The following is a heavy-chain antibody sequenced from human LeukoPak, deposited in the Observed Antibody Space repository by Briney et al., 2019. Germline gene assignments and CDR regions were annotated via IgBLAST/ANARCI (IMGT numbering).Heavy chain of an antibody. CDR3: ARDYSDYAFDS. J-gene: IGHJ4*02. Sequence: SETLSLTCSVSGGSISSSTYYWGWIRQPPGQGLDWIGNIYYSGSTYYNPSLKSRVTISVDTSKNQFSLKQTSVTAADTAVYYCARDYSDYAFDSWGQGTLVTVSS. CDR2: IYYSGST. V-gene: IGHV4-39*02. CDR1: GGSISSSTYY. D-gene: IGHD5-12*01.